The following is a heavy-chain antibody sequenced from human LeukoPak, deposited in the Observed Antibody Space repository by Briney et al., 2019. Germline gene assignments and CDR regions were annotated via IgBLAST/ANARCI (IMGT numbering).Heavy chain of an antibody. Sequence: PGGSLRLSCAASGLTFSKSWMSWVRQAPGQGLEWVAAIKEDGSEKDYVDSVKGRFTISRDNAKISLYLQMTSLRAEDKAVYYCETYTNWVAGDVWGQGTSVSVSS. CDR1: GLTFSKSW. D-gene: IGHD1-1*01. CDR3: ETYTNWVAGDV. J-gene: IGHJ6*02. V-gene: IGHV3-7*01. CDR2: IKEDGSEK.